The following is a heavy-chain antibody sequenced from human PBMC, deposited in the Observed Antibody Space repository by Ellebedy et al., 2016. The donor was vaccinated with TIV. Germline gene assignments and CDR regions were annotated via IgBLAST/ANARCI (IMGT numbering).Heavy chain of an antibody. CDR2: INIDGTTT. CDR3: ARISSTFPFD. Sequence: GESLKIPCAASGFPFSSYWMHLVRQAPGKGLVWVSRINIDGTTTSYADSVKGRFTISRDNAKNTLYLQMNSLRAEDTAVYYCARISSTFPFDWGQGTLVTVSS. J-gene: IGHJ4*02. CDR1: GFPFSSYW. V-gene: IGHV3-74*01. D-gene: IGHD6-13*01.